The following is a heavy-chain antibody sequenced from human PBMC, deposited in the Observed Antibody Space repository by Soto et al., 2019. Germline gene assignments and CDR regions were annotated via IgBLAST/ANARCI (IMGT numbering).Heavy chain of an antibody. CDR1: GFTFSSYA. D-gene: IGHD1-26*01. CDR2: VSIGGST. Sequence: DVQLLESGGGLVQPEGSLRLSCAASGFTFSSYAMGWVRQGPGKGLEWVAVVSIGGSTHYADSVRCRFTISRDNSKNTLSLQMNSLTAEDTAVYFCAKRRGASGHFDYWGQGALVTVSS. V-gene: IGHV3-23*01. CDR3: AKRRGASGHFDY. J-gene: IGHJ4*02.